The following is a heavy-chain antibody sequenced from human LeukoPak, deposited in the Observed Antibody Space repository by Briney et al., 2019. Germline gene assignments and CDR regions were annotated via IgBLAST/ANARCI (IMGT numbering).Heavy chain of an antibody. D-gene: IGHD3-10*01. CDR3: ARRSVVRGVGNWFDP. CDR1: GYTFTGYY. CDR2: INPNGGGT. V-gene: IGHV1-2*02. Sequence: ASMKVSCKASGYTFTGYYMHWVRQAPGQGLEWMGWINPNGGGTYYAQKFQGRVTMTSDTSNNTAYMELSRLTSDDTAVYYCARRSVVRGVGNWFDPWGQGTLVIVSS. J-gene: IGHJ5*02.